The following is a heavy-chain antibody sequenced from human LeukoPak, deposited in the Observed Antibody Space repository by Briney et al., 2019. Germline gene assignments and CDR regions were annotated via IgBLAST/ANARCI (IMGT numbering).Heavy chain of an antibody. J-gene: IGHJ4*02. Sequence: ASETLSLTCTVSGGSISSSSDYWGWIRQAPGKGLEWIGSIYYHENTYYNPSLKSRVTISVDTSKNQFSLKLSSVTAADTAVYYCARDPIAVAGRGVDDYWGQGTLVTVSS. CDR2: IYYHENT. D-gene: IGHD6-19*01. CDR3: ARDPIAVAGRGVDDY. V-gene: IGHV4-39*07. CDR1: GGSISSSSDY.